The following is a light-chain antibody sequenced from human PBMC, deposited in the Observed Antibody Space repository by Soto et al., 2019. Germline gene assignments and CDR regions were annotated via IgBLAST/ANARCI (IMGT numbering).Light chain of an antibody. J-gene: IGKJ1*01. Sequence: DIQVTQSPSTLSASVGDRVTFTCRASQSISSWLAWYQQTPGRAPKLLIYDASTLESGVPSRFSGSGSGTEFPITITRLQPDHFATYYCQKYNTYPWTFGQGTKVDIK. CDR1: QSISSW. CDR3: QKYNTYPWT. CDR2: DAS. V-gene: IGKV1-5*01.